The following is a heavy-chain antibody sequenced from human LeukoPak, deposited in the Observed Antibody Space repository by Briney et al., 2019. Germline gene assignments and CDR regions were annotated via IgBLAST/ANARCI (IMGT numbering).Heavy chain of an antibody. D-gene: IGHD3-10*01. J-gene: IGHJ3*02. CDR1: GGSISSGGYS. Sequence: PSQTLSLTCARSGGSISSGGYSWSWIRQPPGKGLECIGYIYHSGSTHYNPSLKSRVTISVDRSKNQFSLKLSSVTAADTAVYYCASASNTYYYDSDAFDIWGQGTMVTVSS. CDR3: ASASNTYYYDSDAFDI. V-gene: IGHV4-30-2*01. CDR2: IYHSGST.